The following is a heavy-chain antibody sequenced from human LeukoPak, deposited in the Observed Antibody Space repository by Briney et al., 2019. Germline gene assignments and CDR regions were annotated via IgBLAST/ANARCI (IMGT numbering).Heavy chain of an antibody. J-gene: IGHJ6*04. CDR1: GYTFTSYD. D-gene: IGHD6-19*01. CDR2: MNPNSGNT. CDR3: ARAAWGYSSGWPISAYYYYYGMDV. V-gene: IGHV1-8*01. Sequence: ASVTVSFKASGYTFTSYDINWVRQAAGQGLAWVGWMNPNSGNTGYAQKLQGRVTMTRNTSISTAYMELSSLRSEDTAVYYCARAAWGYSSGWPISAYYYYYGMDVWGEGTTVTVSS.